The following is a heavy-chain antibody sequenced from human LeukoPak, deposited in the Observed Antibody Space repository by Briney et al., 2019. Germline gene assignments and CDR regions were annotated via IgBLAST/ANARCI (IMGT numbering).Heavy chain of an antibody. V-gene: IGHV4-4*02. CDR2: IYHSGST. J-gene: IGHJ5*02. CDR3: ARGIAAAGGWFDP. Sequence: PSGTLSLTCAVSGGSISSSNWWSWVRQPPGKGLEWIGEIYHSGSTNYNPSLKSRVTISVDTSKNQFSLKLSSVTAADTAVYYCARGIAAAGGWFDPWGQGTLVTVSS. D-gene: IGHD6-13*01. CDR1: GGSISSSNW.